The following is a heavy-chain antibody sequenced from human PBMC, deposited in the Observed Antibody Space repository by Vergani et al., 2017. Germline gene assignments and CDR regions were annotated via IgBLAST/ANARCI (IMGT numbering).Heavy chain of an antibody. V-gene: IGHV4-39*01. CDR2: IYYRGST. Sequence: QLQLQESGPGLVTPSETLSLTCTVSGGSISSSSYHWGWIRQPPGKGLEWIGSIYYRGSTYYNPSLKSRVTISVDTSKNQFSLKLSSVTAADTAVYYCARHLAYCGGDCYPYYYVMDVWGQGTTVTVSS. D-gene: IGHD2-21*02. CDR1: GGSISSSSYH. J-gene: IGHJ6*02. CDR3: ARHLAYCGGDCYPYYYVMDV.